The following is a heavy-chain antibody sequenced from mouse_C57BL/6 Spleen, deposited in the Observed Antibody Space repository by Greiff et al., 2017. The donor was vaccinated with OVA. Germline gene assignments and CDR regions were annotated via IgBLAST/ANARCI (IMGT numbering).Heavy chain of an antibody. CDR3: ARGRAHFDY. Sequence: EVKLMESGGGLVKPGGSLKLSCAASGFTFSSYAMSWVRQTPEKRLEWVATISDGGSYTYYPDNVKGRFTISRDNAKNNLYLQMSHLKSEDTAMYYCARGRAHFDYWGQGTTLTVSS. CDR2: ISDGGSYT. CDR1: GFTFSSYA. J-gene: IGHJ2*01. V-gene: IGHV5-4*03. D-gene: IGHD3-3*01.